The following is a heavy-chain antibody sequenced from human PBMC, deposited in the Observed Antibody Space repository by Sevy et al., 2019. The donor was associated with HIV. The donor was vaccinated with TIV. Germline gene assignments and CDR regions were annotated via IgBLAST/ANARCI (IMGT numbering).Heavy chain of an antibody. CDR1: GFSLTTSD. V-gene: IGHV3-30*02. Sequence: GGSLRLSCAASGFSLTTSDMHWVRQAPGKGLEWVAYVRKDGANKYYADSVRDRFTISRDSYKNTLYLQMNSLRDEDTAIYYCARGRKTTEEWLEELDYYYGLDVWGQGTTVTVSS. CDR3: ARGRKTTEEWLEELDYYYGLDV. D-gene: IGHD2-8*01. J-gene: IGHJ6*02. CDR2: VRKDGANK.